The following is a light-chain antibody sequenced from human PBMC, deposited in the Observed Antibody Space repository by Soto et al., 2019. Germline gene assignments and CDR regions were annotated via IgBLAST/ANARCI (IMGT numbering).Light chain of an antibody. J-gene: IGKJ1*01. V-gene: IGKV1-5*01. CDR2: DAS. CDR1: QSISNR. CDR3: QQYNSYPWT. Sequence: DIQMTQSPSTLSASVGDRVTITCRASQSISNRLAWYQQKPGKAPKVLIYDASNLESGVPSRFSGSGSGTEFILTISSLQPDDFATYYCQQYNSYPWTFGQGTKVDIK.